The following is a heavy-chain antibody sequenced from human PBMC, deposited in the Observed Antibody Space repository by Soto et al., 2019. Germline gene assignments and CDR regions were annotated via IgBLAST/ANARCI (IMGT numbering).Heavy chain of an antibody. D-gene: IGHD1-20*01. Sequence: GGSLKLSCTASGFTLRSYAMSRVRQAPGKGLEWVSYINNSSGIVYYADSVKGRFTISRDNAKNSLYLQMNSLRVEDTAVYYCARDQGNNWDLDYWGQGTQVTVSS. CDR2: INNSSGIV. CDR1: GFTLRSYA. V-gene: IGHV3-48*01. J-gene: IGHJ4*02. CDR3: ARDQGNNWDLDY.